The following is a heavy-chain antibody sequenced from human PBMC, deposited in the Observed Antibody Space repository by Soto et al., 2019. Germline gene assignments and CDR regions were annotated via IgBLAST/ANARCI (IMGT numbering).Heavy chain of an antibody. CDR2: INGGGTNT. J-gene: IGHJ4*02. V-gene: IGHV3-23*01. D-gene: IGHD3-9*01. Sequence: PGGSLRLSCAASGFTLSSYPMSWVRQSPGKELEWVSTINGGGTNTYYAASVKGRFTVSRDNSKNTLYLQINSLRAEDTALYYYAKDILTGYYMALDYWGQGTRVPVS. CDR1: GFTLSSYP. CDR3: AKDILTGYYMALDY.